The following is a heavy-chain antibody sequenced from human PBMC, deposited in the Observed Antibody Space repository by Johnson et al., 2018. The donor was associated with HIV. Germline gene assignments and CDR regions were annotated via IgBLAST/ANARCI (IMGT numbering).Heavy chain of an antibody. CDR1: GFTFSSSW. Sequence: VQLVESGGGLVQPGGSLRLSCAASGFTFSSSWMHWVCQAPEKGLEWVADIKCDGSEKYYVDSVKGRFTISRDNAKNSLYLQMNSLRAEDTAVYYCARGDYYDSSGFFIDAFDIWGQGTVVTVSS. CDR2: IKCDGSEK. V-gene: IGHV3-7*01. D-gene: IGHD3-22*01. CDR3: ARGDYYDSSGFFIDAFDI. J-gene: IGHJ3*02.